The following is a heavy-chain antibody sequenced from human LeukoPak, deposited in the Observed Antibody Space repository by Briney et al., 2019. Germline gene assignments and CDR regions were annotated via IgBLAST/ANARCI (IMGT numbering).Heavy chain of an antibody. V-gene: IGHV3-23*01. CDR2: ISGSGGST. CDR1: GFTFSSYA. J-gene: IGHJ1*01. CDR3: ANQYGDYVPEYFQH. D-gene: IGHD4-17*01. Sequence: SGGSLRLSCAASGFTFSSYAMSWVRQAPGKGLEWVSAISGSGGSTYYADSVKGRFTISRDNSKNTLYLQMNSLRAEDTAVYYCANQYGDYVPEYFQHWGQGTLVTVSS.